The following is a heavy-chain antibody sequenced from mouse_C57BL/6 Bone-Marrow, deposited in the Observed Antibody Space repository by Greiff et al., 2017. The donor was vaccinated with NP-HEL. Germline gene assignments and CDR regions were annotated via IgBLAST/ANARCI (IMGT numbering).Heavy chain of an antibody. D-gene: IGHD1-1*01. Sequence: VHLVESGPGLVAPSQSLSITCTVSGFSLTSYAISWVRQPPGKGLEWLGVIWTGGGTNYNSALKSRLSISKDNSKSQVFLKMNSLQTDDTARYYCAREDHYYGSSPFAYWGQGTLVTVSA. CDR3: AREDHYYGSSPFAY. CDR1: GFSLTSYA. V-gene: IGHV2-9-1*01. J-gene: IGHJ3*01. CDR2: IWTGGGT.